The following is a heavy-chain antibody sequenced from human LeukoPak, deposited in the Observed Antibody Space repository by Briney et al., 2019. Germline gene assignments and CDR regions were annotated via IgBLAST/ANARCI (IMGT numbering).Heavy chain of an antibody. CDR2: IKPDGSEQ. CDR3: ARNKRADI. V-gene: IGHV3-7*01. D-gene: IGHD1/OR15-1a*01. J-gene: IGHJ3*02. Sequence: GGSLRLSCAASGFTFSDYWMSWVRQAPGKGLEWVANIKPDGSEQNYVDSVKGRFTISRDNAKNSLSLQMISLRAEDTAVYYCARNKRADIWGQGTMVTVSS. CDR1: GFTFSDYW.